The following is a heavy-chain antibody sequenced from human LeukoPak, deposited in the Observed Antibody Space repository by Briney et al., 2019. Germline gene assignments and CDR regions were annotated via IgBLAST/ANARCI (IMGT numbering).Heavy chain of an antibody. J-gene: IGHJ2*01. V-gene: IGHV4-4*07. CDR2: IYTSGST. D-gene: IGHD2-2*01. CDR3: ARHLAYPAVWYFDL. Sequence: SETLSLTCTVSGGSISSYYWSWIRQPAGKGLEWIGRIYTSGSTNYNPSLKSRVTISVDTSKNQFSLKLSSVTAADTAVYYCARHLAYPAVWYFDLWGRGTLVTVSS. CDR1: GGSISSYY.